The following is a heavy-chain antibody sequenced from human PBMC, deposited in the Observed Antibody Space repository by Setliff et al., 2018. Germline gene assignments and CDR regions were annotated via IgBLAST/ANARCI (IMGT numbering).Heavy chain of an antibody. D-gene: IGHD5-12*01. Sequence: SETLSLTCSVSGDSINSGTYYWSWFRQSAGKGLEWIGRIYTGGSTYYNPSLKSRVTISVDTPKNQLSLKLSSVTAADTAVYYCAMTGDRGYSGYERWGQGTLVTVSS. CDR1: GDSINSGTYY. V-gene: IGHV4-61*02. CDR2: IYTGGST. CDR3: AMTGDRGYSGYER. J-gene: IGHJ4*02.